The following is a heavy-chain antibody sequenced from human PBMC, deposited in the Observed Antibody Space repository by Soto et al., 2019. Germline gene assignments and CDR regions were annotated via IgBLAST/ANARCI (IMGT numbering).Heavy chain of an antibody. CDR3: ARIKVVPAATILADY. D-gene: IGHD2-2*01. CDR2: IYHSGST. CDR1: GGSISSSNW. Sequence: QVQLQESGPGLVKPSGTLSLTCAVSGGSISSSNWWSWVRQPPGKGLEWIGEIYHSGSTNYNPSLRSRVTLSVDKSKNQFSLKLSSVTAADTAVYYCARIKVVPAATILADYWGQGTLVTVSS. V-gene: IGHV4-4*02. J-gene: IGHJ4*02.